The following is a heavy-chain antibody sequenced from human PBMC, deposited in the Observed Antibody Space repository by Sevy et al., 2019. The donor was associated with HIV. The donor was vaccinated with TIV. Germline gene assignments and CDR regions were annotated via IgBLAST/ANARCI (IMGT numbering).Heavy chain of an antibody. V-gene: IGHV4-31*03. CDR2: IYYTGST. CDR1: GGSISSGAYY. Sequence: SETLSLTCTVSGGSISSGAYYWSWIRQHPGTGLECIGYIYYTGSTYHNPSLRSRVTMSVDTSKNQFSLRLSSVTAADTAVYYCARNKSRREGEYWFDPWGQGILVTVSS. CDR3: ARNKSRREGEYWFDP. D-gene: IGHD1-26*01. J-gene: IGHJ5*02.